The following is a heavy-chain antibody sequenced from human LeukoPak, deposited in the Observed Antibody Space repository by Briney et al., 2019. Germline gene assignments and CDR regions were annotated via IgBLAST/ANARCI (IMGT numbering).Heavy chain of an antibody. D-gene: IGHD5-24*01. CDR1: GFTSSTYT. CDR3: ARDPVEMATIFFDY. J-gene: IGHJ4*02. V-gene: IGHV3-30-3*01. CDR2: ISYDGSNK. Sequence: GRSLRLSCAASGFTSSTYTMHWVRQAPGKGLEWVAVISYDGSNKYYADSVKGRFTISRDNSKNTLYLQMNSLTGEDTAVYYCARDPVEMATIFFDYWGQGTLVTVSS.